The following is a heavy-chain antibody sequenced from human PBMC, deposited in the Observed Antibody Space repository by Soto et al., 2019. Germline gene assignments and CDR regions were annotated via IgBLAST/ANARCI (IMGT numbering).Heavy chain of an antibody. D-gene: IGHD3-9*01. J-gene: IGHJ4*02. CDR3: ARGYEYYDILTGYFFFDY. V-gene: IGHV4-59*08. Sequence: SETLSLTCTVSGGSISSYYWSWIRQPPGKGLEWIGYIYYSGSTNYNPSLKSRVTISVDTSKNQFSLKLSSVTAADTAVYYCARGYEYYDILTGYFFFDYWGQGTLVTVSS. CDR2: IYYSGST. CDR1: GGSISSYY.